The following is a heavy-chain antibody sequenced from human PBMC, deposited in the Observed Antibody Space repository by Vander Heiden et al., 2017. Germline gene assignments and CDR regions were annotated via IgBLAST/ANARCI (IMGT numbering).Heavy chain of an antibody. CDR2: IIPVLRTA. V-gene: IGHV1-69*01. D-gene: IGHD6-13*01. J-gene: IGHJ4*02. CDR1: GGAFGNSA. CDR3: ARWAGTSTSRWYAPLDF. Sequence: QVQLVQSGAEVKKPGSSVKVSCRASGGAFGNSAISWVRQPPGQGLQWMGGIIPVLRTADLEQKFQDRLTITADESTRTAYMELSSLTYEDTALYFCARWAGTSTSRWYAPLDFWGQGTRVTVSS.